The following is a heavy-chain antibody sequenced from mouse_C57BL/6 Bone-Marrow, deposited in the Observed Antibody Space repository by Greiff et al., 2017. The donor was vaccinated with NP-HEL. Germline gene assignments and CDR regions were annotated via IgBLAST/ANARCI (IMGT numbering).Heavy chain of an antibody. CDR3: ARTELYGSSLHFDY. J-gene: IGHJ2*01. CDR2: INPSSGYT. Sequence: QVQLQQPGAELAKPGASVKLSCKASGYTFTSYWMHWVKQRPGQGLEWIGNINPSSGYTKYNQKFKDKATLTVDKSSSTAYMQLSSLTYEDSAVYYCARTELYGSSLHFDYWGQGTTLTVSS. D-gene: IGHD1-1*01. CDR1: GYTFTSYW. V-gene: IGHV1-7*01.